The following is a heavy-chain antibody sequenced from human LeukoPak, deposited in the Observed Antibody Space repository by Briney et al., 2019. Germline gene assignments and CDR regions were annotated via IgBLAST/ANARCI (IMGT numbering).Heavy chain of an antibody. D-gene: IGHD3-22*01. CDR3: ARSNYDSSGYPLYFDY. J-gene: IGHJ4*02. CDR1: GGSFSGYY. Sequence: PSETLSLTCAVYGGSFSGYYWSWIRQPPGKGLEWIGYIYYSGSTNYNPSLKSRVTISVDTSKNQFSLKLSSVTAADTAVYYCARSNYDSSGYPLYFDYWGQGTLVTVSS. V-gene: IGHV4-59*01. CDR2: IYYSGST.